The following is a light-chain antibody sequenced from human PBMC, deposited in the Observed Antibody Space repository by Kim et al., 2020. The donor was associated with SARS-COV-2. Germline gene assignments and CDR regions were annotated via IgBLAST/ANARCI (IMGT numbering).Light chain of an antibody. CDR3: QSYDSSLSGWRV. Sequence: VTSSCTGSSSTSGAGYEVHGYQQLPGTAPKLLIYGNSNRPSGVPDRFSGSKSGTSASLAITGLQAEDEADYYCQSYDSSLSGWRVFGGGTQLTVL. J-gene: IGLJ2*01. CDR2: GNS. V-gene: IGLV1-40*01. CDR1: SSTSGAGYE.